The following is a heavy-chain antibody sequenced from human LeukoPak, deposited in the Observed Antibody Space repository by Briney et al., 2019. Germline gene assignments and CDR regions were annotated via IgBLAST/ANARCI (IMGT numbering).Heavy chain of an antibody. V-gene: IGHV3-11*06. Sequence: GGSLRLSCAASGFTFSDYYMSWIRQAPGKGLEWVSHISSSSSYTNYADSVKGRFTISRDNAKNSLFLQMNSLRAEDTAVYYCARDKVDIVVVPAATSTPRFDYWGQGTLVTVSS. D-gene: IGHD2-2*01. CDR3: ARDKVDIVVVPAATSTPRFDY. CDR1: GFTFSDYY. J-gene: IGHJ4*02. CDR2: ISSSSSYT.